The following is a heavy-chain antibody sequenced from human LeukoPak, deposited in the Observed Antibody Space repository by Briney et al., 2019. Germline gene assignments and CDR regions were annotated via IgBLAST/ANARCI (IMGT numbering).Heavy chain of an antibody. CDR3: AKDRRKSSSSWYEGYFDY. V-gene: IGHV3-23*01. CDR2: ISGSGGST. CDR1: GFVFSSYA. D-gene: IGHD6-13*01. J-gene: IGHJ4*02. Sequence: GGSLRLSCAASGFVFSSYAMSWVRQAPGKGLEWVSAISGSGGSTYYADSVKGRFTISRDNSKNTLYLQMNSLRAEDTAVYYCAKDRRKSSSSWYEGYFDYWGQGTLVTVSS.